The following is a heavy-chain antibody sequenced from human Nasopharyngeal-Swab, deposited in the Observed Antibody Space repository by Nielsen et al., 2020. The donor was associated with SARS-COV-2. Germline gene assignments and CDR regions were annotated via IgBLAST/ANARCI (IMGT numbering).Heavy chain of an antibody. J-gene: IGHJ4*02. D-gene: IGHD4-17*01. CDR3: ASSLVSVTTRGGPLTP. CDR1: GFSFSGHG. V-gene: IGHV3-33*01. CDR2: IWSDGSNK. Sequence: GGSLRLSCAASGFSFSGHGMHWVRQAPGKGLEWVAIIWSDGSNKYYADSVKGRFTISRDNPENTLYLQMNSLRVEDTAVYYCASSLVSVTTRGGPLTPWGQGTLVTVAS.